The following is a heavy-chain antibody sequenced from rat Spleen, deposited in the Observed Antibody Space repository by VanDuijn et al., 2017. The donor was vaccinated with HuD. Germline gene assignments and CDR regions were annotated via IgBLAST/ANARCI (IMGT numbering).Heavy chain of an antibody. J-gene: IGHJ2*01. CDR1: GFTFSDYY. Sequence: EVQLVESDGGLVLPGRSLKLSCAASGFTFSDYYMAWVRQAPTKWLEWVASISFDGISTYYRDSVQGRFTISRDNAKSTLYLQMNSLRSEDTATYYCTREGFAYWGQGVMVTVSS. CDR2: ISFDGIST. V-gene: IGHV5-20*01. CDR3: TREGFAY.